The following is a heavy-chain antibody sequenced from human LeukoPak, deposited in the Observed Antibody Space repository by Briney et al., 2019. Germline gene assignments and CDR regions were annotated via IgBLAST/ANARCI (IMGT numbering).Heavy chain of an antibody. CDR3: AREKQLARYYYYYYYMDV. V-gene: IGHV4-39*07. Sequence: SETLSLTCTVSGFSISSSSYYWGWIRQPPGKGREWIGSIYYSGSTYYNPSLKSRVTISVDTSKNQFSLKLSSVTAADTAVYYCAREKQLARYYYYYYYMDVWGKGTTVTVSS. CDR1: GFSISSSSYY. CDR2: IYYSGST. J-gene: IGHJ6*03. D-gene: IGHD6-6*01.